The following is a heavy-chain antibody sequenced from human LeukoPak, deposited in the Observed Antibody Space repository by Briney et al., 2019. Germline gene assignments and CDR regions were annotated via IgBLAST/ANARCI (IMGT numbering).Heavy chain of an antibody. J-gene: IGHJ4*02. D-gene: IGHD3-22*01. V-gene: IGHV3-30*02. Sequence: GGSLRLSCAASGFTFSSYGMHWVRQAPGKGLEWVAFIRYDGSNKYYADSVKGRFTISRDNSKNTLYLQMNSLRAEDTAVYYCAKGNYYDSSGYLSDFDYWGQGTLVTVSS. CDR1: GFTFSSYG. CDR2: IRYDGSNK. CDR3: AKGNYYDSSGYLSDFDY.